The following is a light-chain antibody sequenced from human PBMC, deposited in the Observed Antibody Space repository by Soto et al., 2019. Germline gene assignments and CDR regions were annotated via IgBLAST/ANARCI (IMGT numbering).Light chain of an antibody. CDR3: SAYAGSPYLYV. CDR2: EVS. Sequence: QSVLTQPPSASGSPGQSFTISCTGTSFDVGGYNYVSWYQQHPGKAPQVLMYEVSKRPSGVPDRFSGSKSGNTASLTVSGLQAEDEADYYCSAYAGSPYLYVFGSGTKVTVL. J-gene: IGLJ1*01. CDR1: SFDVGGYNY. V-gene: IGLV2-8*01.